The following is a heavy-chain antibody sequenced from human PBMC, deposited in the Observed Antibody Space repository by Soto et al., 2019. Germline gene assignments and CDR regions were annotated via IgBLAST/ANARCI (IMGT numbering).Heavy chain of an antibody. CDR1: GFTFTSSA. J-gene: IGHJ3*02. Sequence: SVKVSCKASGFTFTSSAVQWVRQARGQRLEWIGWIIVGSGNTNYAQKFQGRVTITRDMSTSTAYMELSSLRSEDTAVYYCAADRYCTNGVCPDDPLAICGQGTMVTVSS. V-gene: IGHV1-58*01. D-gene: IGHD2-8*01. CDR2: IIVGSGNT. CDR3: AADRYCTNGVCPDDPLAI.